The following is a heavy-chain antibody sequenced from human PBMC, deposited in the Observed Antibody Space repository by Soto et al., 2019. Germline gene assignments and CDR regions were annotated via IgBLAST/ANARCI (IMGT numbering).Heavy chain of an antibody. V-gene: IGHV4-59*08. J-gene: IGHJ6*02. Sequence: QVQLQESGPGLVKPSETLSLTCTVSGDSLTNYYCSWFRQPPGKGLEWIGYIMYSGYSAYNLSLKRRVTMSMHTSKTQSSLMLESVTATDTAVYYCARHGFGPLHGLVDVWGQGTTVIVSS. D-gene: IGHD3-10*01. CDR3: ARHGFGPLHGLVDV. CDR2: IMYSGYS. CDR1: GDSLTNYY.